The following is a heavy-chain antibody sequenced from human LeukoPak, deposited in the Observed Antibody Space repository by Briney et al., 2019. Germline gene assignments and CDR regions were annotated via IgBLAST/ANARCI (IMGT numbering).Heavy chain of an antibody. J-gene: IGHJ5*02. D-gene: IGHD4/OR15-4a*01. CDR1: GFSLSNARMG. V-gene: IGHV2-26*02. Sequence: SGPTLVNPTEPLTLTCTVSGFSLSNARMGVSWIRQPPGKALEWLAHIFSNDEKSYKTSLKSRLNISKETSKSQLVLTMPNMAPVDTPTYYCARIRGTIVLWFDPWGQGPLVTVSS. CDR3: ARIRGTIVLWFDP. CDR2: IFSNDEK.